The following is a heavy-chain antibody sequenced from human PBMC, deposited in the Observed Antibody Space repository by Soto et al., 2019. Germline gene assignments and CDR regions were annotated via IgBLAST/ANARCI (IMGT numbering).Heavy chain of an antibody. CDR3: AKRDVPHSTSNAYFYDH. CDR1: GLPFAPST. J-gene: IGHJ4*02. D-gene: IGHD2-21*02. Sequence: PGGSLRLSCGVSGLPFAPSTMSWVRQAPGKGLEWVSTISVSVGSTYAADSVQGRFTVSSDISDNTLFLRMTSLTADDTAVYFCAKRDVPHSTSNAYFYDHWGRGVLVTVSS. V-gene: IGHV3-23*01. CDR2: ISVSVGST.